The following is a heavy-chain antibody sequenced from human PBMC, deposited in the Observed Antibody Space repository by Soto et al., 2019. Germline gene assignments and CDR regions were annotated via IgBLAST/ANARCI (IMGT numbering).Heavy chain of an antibody. CDR3: ARGRRSPTVYYGLDV. Sequence: QVQLQESGPGLVKPSETLSLTCSVSGDSVSSYYWSWIRQPPGKGLEWIGYVYYDGSTNYNPSLETRVTISIDTSKKQVSLKLNSVTAADPAVYHCARGRRSPTVYYGLDVWGQGTTVAVSS. J-gene: IGHJ6*02. CDR1: GDSVSSYY. CDR2: VYYDGST. V-gene: IGHV4-59*02. D-gene: IGHD1-26*01.